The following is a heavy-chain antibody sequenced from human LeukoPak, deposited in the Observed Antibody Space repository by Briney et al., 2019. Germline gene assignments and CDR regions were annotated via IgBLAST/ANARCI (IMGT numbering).Heavy chain of an antibody. V-gene: IGHV4-38-2*02. D-gene: IGHD6-13*01. CDR1: GYSISSGYY. CDR2: IYHSGST. J-gene: IGHJ3*02. CDR3: ARERQQLDAFDI. Sequence: SETLSLTCTVSGYSISSGYYWGWIRQPPGKGLEWIGSIYHSGSTYYNPSLKSRVTISVDTSKNQFSLKLSSVTAADTAVYYCARERQQLDAFDIWGQGTMVTVSS.